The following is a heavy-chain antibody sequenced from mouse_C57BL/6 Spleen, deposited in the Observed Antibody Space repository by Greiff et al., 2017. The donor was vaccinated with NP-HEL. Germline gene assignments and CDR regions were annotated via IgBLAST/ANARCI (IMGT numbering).Heavy chain of an antibody. CDR3: ARDKIDDGYEGYFDV. J-gene: IGHJ1*03. CDR2: IHPNSGST. V-gene: IGHV1-64*01. D-gene: IGHD2-3*01. Sequence: VQLQQSGAELVKPGASVKLSCKASGYTFTSYWMHWVKQRPGQGLEWIGMIHPNSGSTNYNEKFKSKATLTVDKSSSTAYMQLSSLTSEDSAVYYCARDKIDDGYEGYFDVWGTGTTVTVSS. CDR1: GYTFTSYW.